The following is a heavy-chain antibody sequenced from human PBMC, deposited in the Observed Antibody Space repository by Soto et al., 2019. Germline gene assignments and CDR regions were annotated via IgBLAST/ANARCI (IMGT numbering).Heavy chain of an antibody. D-gene: IGHD3-22*01. CDR1: GYTFTSYA. Sequence: GASVKVSCKASGYTFTSYAMHWVRQAPGQRLEWMGWINAGNGNTKYSQKFQGRVTITRDTSASTAYMELSSLRSEDTAVYYCARDIWYYYDSSGYRPFDYWGQGTLVTVSS. J-gene: IGHJ4*02. CDR2: INAGNGNT. CDR3: ARDIWYYYDSSGYRPFDY. V-gene: IGHV1-3*01.